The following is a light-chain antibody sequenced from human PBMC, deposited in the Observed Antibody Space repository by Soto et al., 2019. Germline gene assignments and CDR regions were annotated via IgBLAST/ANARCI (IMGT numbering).Light chain of an antibody. CDR2: AAS. J-gene: IGKJ1*01. Sequence: DLQMTQSPSSLSASLGDSVTITCRASQSISSYLNWYQQKPGKAPKLLIYAASSLQSGVPPRFSGSGSGTDFPLTISSLQPEDFATYYCQQSYSTPRTVGQGTRWIS. CDR1: QSISSY. CDR3: QQSYSTPRT. V-gene: IGKV1-39*01.